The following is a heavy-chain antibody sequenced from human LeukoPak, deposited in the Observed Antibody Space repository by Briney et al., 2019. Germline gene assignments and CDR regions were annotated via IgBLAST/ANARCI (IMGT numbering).Heavy chain of an antibody. D-gene: IGHD5-12*01. CDR1: GFTFSDFW. CDR3: ARASAPDRVATTAVDK. V-gene: IGHV3-7*04. J-gene: IGHJ4*02. CDR2: IKEDGSET. Sequence: GGSLRLSCAASGFTFSDFWMTWVRQAPGSGLEGVANIKEDGSETYFLDSVKGRFIISRDDANNSLYLHMNSLRVEDTAVYYCARASAPDRVATTAVDKWGKGTLVTVSS.